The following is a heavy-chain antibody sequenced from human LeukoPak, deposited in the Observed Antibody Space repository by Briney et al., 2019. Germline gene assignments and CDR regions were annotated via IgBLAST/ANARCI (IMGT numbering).Heavy chain of an antibody. CDR2: ISAYNGNT. CDR3: ARDGSGSPHYFDY. D-gene: IGHD3-10*01. V-gene: IGHV1-18*01. J-gene: IGHJ4*02. Sequence: ASVKVSCKASGYTFTSYGISWVRQAPGQGLEWMGWISAYNGNTNYAQKFQGRVTMTRDTSISTAYMELSRLRSDDTAVYYCARDGSGSPHYFDYWGQGTLVTVSS. CDR1: GYTFTSYG.